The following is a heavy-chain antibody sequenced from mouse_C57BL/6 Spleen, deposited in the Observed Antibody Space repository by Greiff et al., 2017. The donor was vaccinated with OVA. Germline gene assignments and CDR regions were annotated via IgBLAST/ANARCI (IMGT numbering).Heavy chain of an antibody. Sequence: QVQLKQSGAELARPGASVTLSCKASGYTFTDYEMHWVKQTPVHGLEWIGAIDPETGGTAYNQKFKGKAILTADKSSSTAYMELRSLTSEDSAVDYCTRSNYDGYPGAMDYWGQGTSVTVSS. J-gene: IGHJ4*01. D-gene: IGHD2-3*01. CDR2: IDPETGGT. CDR1: GYTFTDYE. CDR3: TRSNYDGYPGAMDY. V-gene: IGHV1-15*01.